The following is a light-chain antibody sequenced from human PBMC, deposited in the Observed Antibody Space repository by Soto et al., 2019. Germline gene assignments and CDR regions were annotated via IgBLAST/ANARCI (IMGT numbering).Light chain of an antibody. CDR3: QPYNNWPLT. CDR2: DTS. J-gene: IGKJ4*01. CDR1: QSVGDT. V-gene: IGKV3-15*01. Sequence: EVEMNQSPSTLSVTPGEGATLHCGASQSVGDTLAWYQHKPGQTPRLLIYDTSTRATGVPTRFSGSRSGAEFTLTINSLQSEDFAVYYCQPYNNWPLTFGGGTKVDIK.